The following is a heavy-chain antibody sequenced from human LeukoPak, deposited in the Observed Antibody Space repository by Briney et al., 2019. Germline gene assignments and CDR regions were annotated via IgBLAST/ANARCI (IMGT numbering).Heavy chain of an antibody. CDR1: GASITSGAYC. Sequence: SQTLSLTCTVSGASITSGAYCWSWIRQPPGKGLEWIGEINHSGSTNYNPSLKSRVTISVDTSKNQFSLKLSSVTAADTAVYYCARKGFLLRLYDIWGQGTMVTVSS. V-gene: IGHV4-34*01. CDR3: ARKGFLLRLYDI. D-gene: IGHD2/OR15-2a*01. J-gene: IGHJ3*02. CDR2: INHSGST.